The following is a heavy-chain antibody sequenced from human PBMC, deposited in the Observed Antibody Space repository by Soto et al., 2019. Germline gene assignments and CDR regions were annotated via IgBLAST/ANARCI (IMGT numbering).Heavy chain of an antibody. CDR3: ASNKGRRGYYYGMDV. CDR1: GGSISSGGYY. V-gene: IGHV4-31*03. J-gene: IGHJ6*02. CDR2: IYYSGST. Sequence: SETLSLTCTVSGGSISSGGYYWSWIRQHPGKGLEWIGYIYYSGSTYYNPSLKSRVTISVETSKNQFSLRLSSVTAAETAVYYCASNKGRRGYYYGMDVWGQGTTVTVSS.